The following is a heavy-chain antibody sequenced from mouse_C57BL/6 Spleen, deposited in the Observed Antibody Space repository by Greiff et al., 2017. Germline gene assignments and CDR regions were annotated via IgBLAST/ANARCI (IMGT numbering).Heavy chain of an antibody. V-gene: IGHV5-17*01. CDR3: ARNYGNYHYFDY. CDR1: GFTFSDYG. CDR2: ISSGSSTI. D-gene: IGHD2-1*01. J-gene: IGHJ2*01. Sequence: EVHLVESGGGLVKPGGSLKLSCAASGFTFSDYGMHWVRQAPEKGLEWVAYISSGSSTIYYADTVKGRFTISRDNAKNTLFLQMTSLRSEDTAMYYCARNYGNYHYFDYWGQGTTLTVSS.